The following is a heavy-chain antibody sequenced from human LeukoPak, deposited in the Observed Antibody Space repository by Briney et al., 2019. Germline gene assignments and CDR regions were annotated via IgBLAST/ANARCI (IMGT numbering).Heavy chain of an antibody. J-gene: IGHJ4*02. Sequence: SVKVSCKASGGTFSSYAISWVRQAPGQGLEWMGRIIPIFGTANYAQKFQDRVTITTDESTSTAYMELSSLRSEDTAVYYCAREYYGSGSYYRGYWGQGTLVTVSS. D-gene: IGHD3-10*01. CDR1: GGTFSSYA. CDR3: AREYYGSGSYYRGY. V-gene: IGHV1-69*05. CDR2: IIPIFGTA.